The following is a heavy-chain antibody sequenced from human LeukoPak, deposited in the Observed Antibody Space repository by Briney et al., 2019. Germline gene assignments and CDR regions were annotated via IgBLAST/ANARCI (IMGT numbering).Heavy chain of an antibody. V-gene: IGHV4-39*01. D-gene: IGHD4-17*01. J-gene: IGHJ5*02. CDR2: IYYSGST. CDR3: ARRRPTVDWFDP. Sequence: SSETLSLTCTVSGGSTSSSSYYWGWIRQPPGKGLEWIGSIYYSGSTYYNPSLKSRVTISVDTSKNRFSLKLSSVTAADTAVYYCARRRPTVDWFDPWGQGTLVTVSS. CDR1: GGSTSSSSYY.